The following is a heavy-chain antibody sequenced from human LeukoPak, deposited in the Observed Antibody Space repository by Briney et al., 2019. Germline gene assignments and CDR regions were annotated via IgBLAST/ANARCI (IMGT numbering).Heavy chain of an antibody. Sequence: ASVKVSCKASGYTFTSYGISWVRQAPGQRLEWMGWISAYNGNTNYAQKLQGRVTMTTDTSTSTAYMELRSLRSDDTAVYYCARGLGCSSTSCYSDTAKVIGYWGQGTLVTVSS. CDR2: ISAYNGNT. J-gene: IGHJ4*02. V-gene: IGHV1-18*01. D-gene: IGHD2-2*01. CDR1: GYTFTSYG. CDR3: ARGLGCSSTSCYSDTAKVIGY.